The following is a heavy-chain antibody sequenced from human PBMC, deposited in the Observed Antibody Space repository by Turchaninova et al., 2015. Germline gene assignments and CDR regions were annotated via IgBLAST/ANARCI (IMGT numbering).Heavy chain of an antibody. V-gene: IGHV1-18*04. J-gene: IGHJ4*02. D-gene: IGHD3-10*01. CDR3: ARDRGDWDY. CDR2: IRPYKGNT. Sequence: QVQLVQSGAEVKKPGASVKVSCKASGYTFTSYGISWVRQAPGQGLEWMGWIRPYKGNTNFAQNLQGRVTMTTDTSTSTAYVELRSLRSDDTAVYYCARDRGDWDYWGQGTLVTVSS. CDR1: GYTFTSYG.